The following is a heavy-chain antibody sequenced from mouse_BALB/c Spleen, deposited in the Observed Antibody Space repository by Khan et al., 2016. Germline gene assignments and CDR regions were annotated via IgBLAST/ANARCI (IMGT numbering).Heavy chain of an antibody. CDR1: GYSITSDYA. D-gene: IGHD2-3*01. CDR3: ARYDGNY. CDR2: ISYRVTT. V-gene: IGHV3-2*02. Sequence: EVQLQESGPGLVKPSQSLSLTCTVTGYSITSDYAWNWIRQFPGNKLEWMAYISYRVTTSSNPSPKSRISITRDTSKNQFFLQLNSVTTEDTATYYCARYDGNYWGQGTLVTVSA. J-gene: IGHJ3*01.